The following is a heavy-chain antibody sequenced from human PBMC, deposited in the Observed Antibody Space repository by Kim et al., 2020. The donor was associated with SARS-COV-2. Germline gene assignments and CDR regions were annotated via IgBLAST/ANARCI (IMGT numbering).Heavy chain of an antibody. Sequence: GGSLRLSCEASGFTLSSFWMSWVRQAPGKGLHWVANIKQDGTEKYYVDSVKGRFTISRDNAKNSLYLQMSSLRAEDTAMYYCAREPSWGNWKDDGEHYWGQGILVTVSS. D-gene: IGHD3-16*01. V-gene: IGHV3-7*01. CDR1: GFTLSSFW. CDR2: IKQDGTEK. CDR3: AREPSWGNWKDDGEHY. J-gene: IGHJ4*02.